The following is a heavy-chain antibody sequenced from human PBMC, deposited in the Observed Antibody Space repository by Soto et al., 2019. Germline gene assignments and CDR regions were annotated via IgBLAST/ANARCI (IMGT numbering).Heavy chain of an antibody. CDR1: GFSFSSYA. V-gene: IGHV3-30-3*01. CDR3: ARDRGYDSSGYFFM. CDR2: ISYDGSSE. Sequence: PGGSLRLSCAASGFSFSSYAIHWVRQAPGKGLEWVALISYDGSSEYYADYVKGRFTISRDNSRNTLYLQMNSLRAEDTAVYYCARDRGYDSSGYFFMWGQETQVTVSS. J-gene: IGHJ4*02. D-gene: IGHD3-22*01.